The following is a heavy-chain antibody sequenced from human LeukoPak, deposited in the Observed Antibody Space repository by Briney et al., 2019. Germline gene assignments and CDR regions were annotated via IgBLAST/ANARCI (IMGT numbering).Heavy chain of an antibody. Sequence: GGSLRLSCAASGFNFSSYAMSWVRQAPGKGLEWVSGISGSGGRTYYAESVKGRFTISRDNSKKTLFLQMNTLRAEDTAVYYCAKCIVGATAPFDYWGQGTLVTVSS. CDR3: AKCIVGATAPFDY. CDR2: ISGSGGRT. V-gene: IGHV3-23*01. J-gene: IGHJ4*02. D-gene: IGHD1-26*01. CDR1: GFNFSSYA.